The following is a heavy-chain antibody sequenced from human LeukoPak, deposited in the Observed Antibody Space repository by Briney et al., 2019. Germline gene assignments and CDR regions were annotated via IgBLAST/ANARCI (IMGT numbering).Heavy chain of an antibody. CDR1: GYTFTSYG. CDR3: ARGLRSYYYYYYGMDV. J-gene: IGHJ6*02. Sequence: ASVKVSCKASGYTFTSYGISWVRQAPGQGLEWMGWISAYNGNTNYAQKLQGRVTMTTDTSTSTAYMELRSLRSDDTAVYYCARGLRSYYYYYYGMDVWGQGTTVTVSS. CDR2: ISAYNGNT. D-gene: IGHD4-17*01. V-gene: IGHV1-18*01.